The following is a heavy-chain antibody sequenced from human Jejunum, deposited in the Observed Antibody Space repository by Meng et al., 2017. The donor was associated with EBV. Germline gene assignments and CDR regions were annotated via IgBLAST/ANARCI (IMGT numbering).Heavy chain of an antibody. V-gene: IGHV4-4*02. Sequence: QGQLQESGPGPVEPSGTLSLTCAVSTDFISSYEWWSWVRQPPGKGLEWLGEINQVGSTYYNPSLKSRVTISIDTSKRQFSLRLNSMTAADTAVYYCARASSERLLDYWGQGTLVTVSS. D-gene: IGHD1-14*01. CDR1: TDFISSYEW. CDR3: ARASSERLLDY. CDR2: INQVGST. J-gene: IGHJ4*02.